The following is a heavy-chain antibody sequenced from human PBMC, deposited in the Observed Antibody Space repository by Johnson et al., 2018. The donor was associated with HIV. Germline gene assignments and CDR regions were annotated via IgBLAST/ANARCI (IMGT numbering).Heavy chain of an antibody. V-gene: IGHV3-30-3*01. D-gene: IGHD4-17*01. CDR3: ARVTSSVTTARYGAFDI. CDR2: ISYDGNNK. J-gene: IGHJ3*02. CDR1: GFTFSSYA. Sequence: QVQLVESGGVVVQPGGSLRLSCVASGFTFSSYAMHWVRQAPGKGLEWVAVISYDGNNKYYTDSVKGRFTISRDNSKSTLYLQMNSLGAEDTAVFYCARVTSSVTTARYGAFDIWGQGTMVTVSS.